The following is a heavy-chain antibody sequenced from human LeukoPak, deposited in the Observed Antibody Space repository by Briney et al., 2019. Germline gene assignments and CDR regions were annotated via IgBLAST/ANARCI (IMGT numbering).Heavy chain of an antibody. D-gene: IGHD3-22*01. CDR3: ARDSQLYYYDSSAPSDY. CDR1: GYTFTSYG. CDR2: ISAYNGNT. V-gene: IGHV1-18*01. J-gene: IGHJ4*02. Sequence: ASVKVSCKASGYTFTSYGICWVRQAPGQGLEWMGWISAYNGNTNYAQKLQGRVTMTTDTSTSTAYMELRSLRSDDTAVYYCARDSQLYYYDSSAPSDYWGQGTLVTVSS.